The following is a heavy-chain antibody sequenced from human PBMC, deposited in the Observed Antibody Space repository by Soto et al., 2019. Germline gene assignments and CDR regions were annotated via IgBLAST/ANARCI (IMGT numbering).Heavy chain of an antibody. CDR1: GSTFSSYA. D-gene: IGHD6-19*01. CDR3: ARDLALAGNY. Sequence: GGSLRLSXAASGSTFSSYAMNWVRQTQEKGLEWVSSISSTSSYTHYSDSVKGRFTISRDNANNSLFLQMNSLRAEDTATYYCARDLALAGNYWGQGVLVTVSS. J-gene: IGHJ4*02. CDR2: ISSTSSYT. V-gene: IGHV3-21*01.